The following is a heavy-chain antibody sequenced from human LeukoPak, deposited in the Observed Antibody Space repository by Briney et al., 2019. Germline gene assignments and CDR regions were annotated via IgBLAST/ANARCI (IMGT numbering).Heavy chain of an antibody. CDR2: IRYDGSNK. V-gene: IGHV3-30*02. CDR1: GFTFSSYG. CDR3: ANKGAYSSSWQTIDY. D-gene: IGHD6-13*01. Sequence: GGSLRLSCAASGFTFSSYGMHWVRQAPGKGLEWVAFIRYDGSNKYYADSVKGRFTISRDNSKNTLYLQMNSLRAEDAAVYYCANKGAYSSSWQTIDYWGQGTLVTVSS. J-gene: IGHJ4*02.